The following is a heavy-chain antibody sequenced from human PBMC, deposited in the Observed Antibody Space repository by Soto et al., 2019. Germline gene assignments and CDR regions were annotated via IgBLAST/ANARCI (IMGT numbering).Heavy chain of an antibody. J-gene: IGHJ6*02. V-gene: IGHV4-61*08. CDR3: ARDGGYSYGMDV. D-gene: IGHD5-18*01. CDR1: GGSISSGASY. Sequence: SETLSLTCTVSGGSISSGASYWSWIRQHPGKGLEWIGYIYYSGSTYYNPSLKSRVTISVDTSKNQFSLKLSSVTAADTAVYYCARDGGYSYGMDVWGQGTTVTVSS. CDR2: IYYSGST.